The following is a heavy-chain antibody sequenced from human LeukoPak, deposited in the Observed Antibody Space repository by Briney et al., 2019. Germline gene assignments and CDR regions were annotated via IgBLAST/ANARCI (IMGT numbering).Heavy chain of an antibody. CDR1: GYTFTGYY. D-gene: IGHD3-22*01. CDR2: INPNSGGT. J-gene: IGHJ4*02. Sequence: ASVKVSCKASGYTFTGYYMHWVRQAPGQGLEWMGWINPNSGGTNYAQKFQGRVTMTRDTSISTAYMELSRLRSDDTAVYYCARDYYDSSGPRSTRGIDYWGQGTLVTVSS. V-gene: IGHV1-2*02. CDR3: ARDYYDSSGPRSTRGIDY.